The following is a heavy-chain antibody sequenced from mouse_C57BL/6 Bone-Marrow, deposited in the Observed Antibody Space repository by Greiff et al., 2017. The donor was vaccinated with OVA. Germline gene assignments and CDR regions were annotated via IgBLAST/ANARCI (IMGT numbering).Heavy chain of an antibody. D-gene: IGHD2-12*01. CDR3: ASHYRENFDY. J-gene: IGHJ2*01. CDR2: INPNNGGT. Sequence: VQLQQSGPELVKPGASVKISCKASGYTFTDYYMNWVKQSHGKSLEWIGDINPNNGGTSYNQKFKGKATLTVDKSSSTAYMELRSLTSEDSAVYYCASHYRENFDYWGQGTTLTVSS. V-gene: IGHV1-26*01. CDR1: GYTFTDYY.